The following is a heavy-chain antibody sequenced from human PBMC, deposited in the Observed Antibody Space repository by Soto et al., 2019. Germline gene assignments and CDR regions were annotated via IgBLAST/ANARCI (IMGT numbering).Heavy chain of an antibody. J-gene: IGHJ5*02. CDR3: AWVSVGATAPNWFDP. CDR1: GGSISSYY. D-gene: IGHD1-26*01. V-gene: IGHV4-59*01. CDR2: IYYSGST. Sequence: SETLSLTCTVSGGSISSYYWSWIRQPPGKGLEWIGYIYYSGSTNYNPSLKSRVTISVDTPKNQFSLKLSSVTAADTAVYYCAWVSVGATAPNWFDPWGRGTLVTLSS.